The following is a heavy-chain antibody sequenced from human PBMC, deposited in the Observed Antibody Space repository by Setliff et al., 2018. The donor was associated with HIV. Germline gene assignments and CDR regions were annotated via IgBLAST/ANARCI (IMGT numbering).Heavy chain of an antibody. CDR1: GGSISSGGYS. Sequence: SETLSLTCDVSGGSISSGGYSWGWIRQPPGKGLEWIGYIYHRGSTYYNPSLKSRVTISVDRSKNQFSLKLSSVTAADTAVYYCARAPLEYSGYDYLRYFDYWGQGTLVTVSS. V-gene: IGHV4-30-2*01. CDR3: ARAPLEYSGYDYLRYFDY. CDR2: IYHRGST. J-gene: IGHJ4*02. D-gene: IGHD5-12*01.